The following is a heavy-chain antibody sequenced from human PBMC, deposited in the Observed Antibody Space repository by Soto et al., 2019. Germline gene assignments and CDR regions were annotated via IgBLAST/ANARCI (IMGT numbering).Heavy chain of an antibody. D-gene: IGHD3-9*01. V-gene: IGHV3-7*01. CDR2: IKQDGSEK. J-gene: IGHJ6*03. Sequence: HPGGSLRLSCAASGFTFSSYWMSWVRQAPGKGLEWVANIKQDGSEKYYVDSVKGRFTISRDNAKNSLYLQMNSLRAEDTAVYYCARGGGNYDILTGYYLYYYYYMDVWGKGTTVTVSS. CDR3: ARGGGNYDILTGYYLYYYYYMDV. CDR1: GFTFSSYW.